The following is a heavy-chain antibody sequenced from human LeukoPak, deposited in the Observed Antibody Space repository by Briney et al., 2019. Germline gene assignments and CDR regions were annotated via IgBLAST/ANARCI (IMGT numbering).Heavy chain of an antibody. CDR3: ARGGYSYGYYFDY. V-gene: IGHV4-39*01. Sequence: PSETLSLTGTVSGGSISSSSYYWGWIRHPPGKGLEWIGSIYYSGSTYYNPSLKSRVTISVDTSKNQFSLKLSSVTAADTAVYYCARGGYSYGYYFDYWGQGTLVTVSS. CDR2: IYYSGST. J-gene: IGHJ4*02. CDR1: GGSISSSSYY. D-gene: IGHD5-18*01.